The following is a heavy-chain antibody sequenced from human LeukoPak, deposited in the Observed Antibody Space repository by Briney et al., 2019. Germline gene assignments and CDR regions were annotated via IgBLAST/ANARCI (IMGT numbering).Heavy chain of an antibody. CDR2: ISAYNGNT. J-gene: IGHJ4*02. V-gene: IGHV1-18*01. CDR1: GYTFTSYG. D-gene: IGHD5-12*01. CDR3: ARVTQTAYDFDY. Sequence: GASVKVSCKASGYTFTSYGISWVRQAPGQGREWMGWISAYNGNTDYSQKLQGRVTMTTDTSTSTAYMELRSLRSDDTAVYYCARVTQTAYDFDYWGQGTLVTVSS.